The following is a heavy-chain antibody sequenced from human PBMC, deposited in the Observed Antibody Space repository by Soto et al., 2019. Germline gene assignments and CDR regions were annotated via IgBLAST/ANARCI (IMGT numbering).Heavy chain of an antibody. J-gene: IGHJ4*02. CDR1: GDSISGSPYY. CDR3: ARLQTAVPHY. V-gene: IGHV4-39*01. D-gene: IGHD6-13*01. Sequence: QVQLQESGPGLVMPSETLSLTCTVSGDSISGSPYYWGWIRQPPGKRLEWIGSIVYDGYTVYTPSLNSRVTISVDTSKNQFSLKLTSVAAADTATYFCARLQTAVPHYWGQGILVTVSS. CDR2: IVYDGYT.